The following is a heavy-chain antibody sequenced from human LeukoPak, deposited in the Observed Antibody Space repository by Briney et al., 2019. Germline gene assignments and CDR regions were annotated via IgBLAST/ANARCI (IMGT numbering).Heavy chain of an antibody. Sequence: GESLKISCKGSGYSFTSYWIGWVRQMPGKGLEWMGIIYPGDSDIRYSPSLQGQVTISADKSISTAYLQWSSLKASDTAMYYCARNILPYKADAFDIWGQGTMVTVSS. CDR3: ARNILPYKADAFDI. D-gene: IGHD2-15*01. CDR2: IYPGDSDI. V-gene: IGHV5-51*01. J-gene: IGHJ3*02. CDR1: GYSFTSYW.